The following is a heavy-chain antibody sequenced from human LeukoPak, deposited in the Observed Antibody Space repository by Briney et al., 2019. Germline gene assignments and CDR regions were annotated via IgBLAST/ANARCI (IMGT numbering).Heavy chain of an antibody. CDR2: INHSGST. D-gene: IGHD1-26*01. J-gene: IGHJ4*02. CDR1: GGSFSGYY. Sequence: NASETLSLTCAVYGGSFSGYYWSWIRQPPGKGLEWIGEINHSGSTNYNPSLKGRVTISVDTSKNQFSLKLSSVTAADTAVYYCASMNWWELLSFDYWGQGTLVTVSS. V-gene: IGHV4-34*01. CDR3: ASMNWWELLSFDY.